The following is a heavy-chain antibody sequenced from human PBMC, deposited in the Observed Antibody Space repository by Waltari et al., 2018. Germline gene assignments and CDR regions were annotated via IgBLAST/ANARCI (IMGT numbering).Heavy chain of an antibody. CDR3: ARDVVAASGYYGMDV. D-gene: IGHD2-15*01. Sequence: QVQLQESGPGLVKPSETLSLPCTVPGGSISSHYWSWIRPPPGKGLEWIGYIYYSGSTNYNPSLKSRVTISVDTSKNQFSLKLSSVTAADTAVYYCARDVVAASGYYGMDVWGQGTTVTVSS. CDR1: GGSISSHY. V-gene: IGHV4-59*11. CDR2: IYYSGST. J-gene: IGHJ6*02.